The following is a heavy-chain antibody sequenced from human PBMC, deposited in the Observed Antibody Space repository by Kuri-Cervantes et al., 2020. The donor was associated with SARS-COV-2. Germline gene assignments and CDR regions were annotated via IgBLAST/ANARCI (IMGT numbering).Heavy chain of an antibody. Sequence: GSLRLSCTVSGGSISSYYWSWIRRPAGKGLEWIGRIYTSGSTNYNPSLKSRVTMSVDTSKNQFSLKLSSVTAADTAVYYCARHTIFGAHDAFDIWGQGTMVTVSS. J-gene: IGHJ3*02. D-gene: IGHD3-3*01. CDR2: IYTSGST. V-gene: IGHV4-4*07. CDR3: ARHTIFGAHDAFDI. CDR1: GGSISSYY.